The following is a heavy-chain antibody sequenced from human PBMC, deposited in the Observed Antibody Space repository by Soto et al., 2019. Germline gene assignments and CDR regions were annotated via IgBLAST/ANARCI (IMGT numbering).Heavy chain of an antibody. CDR2: INWNGGST. CDR3: ARGGNYDILTGHFDY. CDR1: GFTFDDDG. D-gene: IGHD3-9*01. Sequence: EVQLVESGGGVVRPGGSLRLSCAASGFTFDDDGMSWVRQAPGKGLEWVSGINWNGGSTGYADSVKGRCNISRDNAKNSLYLQMNSLRAEDKALDYCARGGNYDILTGHFDYWGQGTLVTVSS. J-gene: IGHJ4*02. V-gene: IGHV3-20*04.